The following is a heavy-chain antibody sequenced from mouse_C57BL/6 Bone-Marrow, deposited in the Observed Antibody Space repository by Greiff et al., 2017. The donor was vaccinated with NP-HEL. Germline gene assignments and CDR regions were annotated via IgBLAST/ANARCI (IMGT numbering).Heavy chain of an antibody. Sequence: EVQLQQSGPELVKPGASVKISCKASGYSFTGYYMNWVKQSPEKSLEWIGEINPSTGGTTYNQKFKAKATLTVDKSSSTAYMQLKSLTSEDSAVYYCARNPLHYYGSSYGYFDVWGTGTTVTVSS. J-gene: IGHJ1*03. CDR1: GYSFTGYY. CDR2: INPSTGGT. V-gene: IGHV1-42*01. D-gene: IGHD1-1*01. CDR3: ARNPLHYYGSSYGYFDV.